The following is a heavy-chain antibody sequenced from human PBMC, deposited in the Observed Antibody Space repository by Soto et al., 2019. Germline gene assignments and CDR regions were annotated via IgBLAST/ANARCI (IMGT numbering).Heavy chain of an antibody. J-gene: IGHJ4*02. Sequence: GGSLRLSCAASGFTFSTYGMHWVRQAPGKGLEWVAVIWFDGTKKYYADSVKGRFTITRDNAKNSLYLEMNSLRDEDTAVYYCASHYDMWSGYLSPVDYWGQGTLVTVSS. CDR3: ASHYDMWSGYLSPVDY. CDR1: GFTFSTYG. CDR2: IWFDGTKK. D-gene: IGHD3-3*01. V-gene: IGHV3-33*03.